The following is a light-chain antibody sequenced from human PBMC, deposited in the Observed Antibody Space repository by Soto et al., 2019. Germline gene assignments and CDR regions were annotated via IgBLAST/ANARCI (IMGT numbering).Light chain of an antibody. Sequence: QSALTQPASVSGSPGQSITISCTGTSSDVGSYSLVSWYQQHPGKAPKLMIYEVFKWPSGVSNRFSGSKSGNTASLTISGLQAEDEADYYCCSYAGSSTLYVFGTGTKLTVL. CDR1: SSDVGSYSL. CDR3: CSYAGSSTLYV. V-gene: IGLV2-23*02. J-gene: IGLJ1*01. CDR2: EVF.